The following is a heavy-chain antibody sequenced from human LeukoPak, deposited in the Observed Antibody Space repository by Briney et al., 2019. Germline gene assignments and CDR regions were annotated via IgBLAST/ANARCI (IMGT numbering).Heavy chain of an antibody. D-gene: IGHD2-15*01. Sequence: PGGSLRLSCAASGFTFTNYAISWVRQTPGKGLEWVSAISGSGENTYYTDSVKGRFTISRDNSKNTLYLQMNSLRAEDTAVYYCAKDPLYDPWGQGTLVTVSS. CDR3: AKDPLYDP. J-gene: IGHJ5*02. CDR2: ISGSGENT. V-gene: IGHV3-23*01. CDR1: GFTFTNYA.